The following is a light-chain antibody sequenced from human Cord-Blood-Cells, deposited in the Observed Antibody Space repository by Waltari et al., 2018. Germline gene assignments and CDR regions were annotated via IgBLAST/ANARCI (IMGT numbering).Light chain of an antibody. J-gene: IGKJ2*01. V-gene: IGKV1-33*01. Sequence: DIQMTQSPSSLSASVGGRVTITCQASQDISNYLNWYQQKPGKAPKLLIYDASNLEIGVPSRSRGSGSGIDFTFTISSLQPEDIATNYCQKYDNRPYTFGQGTKLEIK. CDR2: DAS. CDR1: QDISNY. CDR3: QKYDNRPYT.